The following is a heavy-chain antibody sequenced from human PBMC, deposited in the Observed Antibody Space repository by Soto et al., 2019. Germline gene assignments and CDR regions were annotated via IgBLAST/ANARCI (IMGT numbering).Heavy chain of an antibody. CDR3: ARDDSSSWYPVGGMDV. V-gene: IGHV6-1*01. CDR1: GDSVSSNSAA. J-gene: IGHJ6*02. Sequence: PSQTLSLTCAISGDSVSSNSAAWNWIRQSPSRGPEWLGRTYYRSKWYNDYAVSVKSRITINPDTSKNQFSLQLNSVTPEDTAVYYCARDDSSSWYPVGGMDVWGQGTTVTVSS. D-gene: IGHD6-13*01. CDR2: TYYRSKWYN.